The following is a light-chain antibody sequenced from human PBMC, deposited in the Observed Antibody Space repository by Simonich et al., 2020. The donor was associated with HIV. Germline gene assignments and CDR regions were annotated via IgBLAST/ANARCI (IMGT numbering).Light chain of an antibody. CDR1: QDIANY. J-gene: IGKJ2*01. Sequence: DIQMTQSPSSLSASVGDRVTITCQASQDIANYFNWYQQKPGKAHKLLIFDASNLETGVPSRFSGNASGTDFTCTITSLRPEDIATYYCQQYDNLPYTFGQGTKLEIK. CDR3: QQYDNLPYT. CDR2: DAS. V-gene: IGKV1-33*01.